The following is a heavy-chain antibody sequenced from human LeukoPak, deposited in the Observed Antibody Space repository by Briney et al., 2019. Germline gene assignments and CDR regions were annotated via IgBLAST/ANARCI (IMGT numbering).Heavy chain of an antibody. Sequence: GSSVKVSCKASGGTFSSYAISWVRQAPGQGLEWMGGIIPIFGTANYAQKFQGRVTITADESTSTAYMELSSLRSEDTAVYYCAAPDYDFWSGYYRPQGYYGMDVWGQGTTVTVSS. D-gene: IGHD3-3*01. CDR1: GGTFSSYA. CDR3: AAPDYDFWSGYYRPQGYYGMDV. V-gene: IGHV1-69*01. CDR2: IIPIFGTA. J-gene: IGHJ6*02.